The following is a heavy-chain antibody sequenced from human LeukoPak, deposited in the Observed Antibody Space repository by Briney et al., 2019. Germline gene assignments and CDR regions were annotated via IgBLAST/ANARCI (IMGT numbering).Heavy chain of an antibody. CDR3: AREQILTGYYSYYGMDV. CDR1: GGTFSSYA. D-gene: IGHD3-9*01. J-gene: IGHJ6*04. CDR2: IIPIFGTA. Sequence: ASVKVSCKASGGTFSSYAISWVRQAPGQGLEWMGGIIPIFGTANYARKFQGRVTITADKSTSTAYMELSSLRSEDTAVYYCAREQILTGYYSYYGMDVWGKGTTVTVSS. V-gene: IGHV1-69*06.